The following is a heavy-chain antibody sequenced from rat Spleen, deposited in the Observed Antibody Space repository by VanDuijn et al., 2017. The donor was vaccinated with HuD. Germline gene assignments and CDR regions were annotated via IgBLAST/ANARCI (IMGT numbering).Heavy chain of an antibody. CDR2: IRTGGGNT. CDR3: ARHGDVYYGLGGWYFDF. Sequence: EVQLVESGGGLVQPGRSLKLSCAASGFTFSNYDMAWVRQAPTKRLEWIASIRTGGGNTYYRDSVKGRFTISRDNAKNTQYLQMDSLRSEDTATYYCARHGDVYYGLGGWYFDFWGPGTMVTVSS. V-gene: IGHV5S13*01. D-gene: IGHD1-6*01. J-gene: IGHJ1*01. CDR1: GFTFSNYD.